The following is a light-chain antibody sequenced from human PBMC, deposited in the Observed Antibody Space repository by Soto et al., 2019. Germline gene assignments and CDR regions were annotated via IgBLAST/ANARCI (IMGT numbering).Light chain of an antibody. V-gene: IGLV2-14*01. CDR3: TSYTTSSTLV. CDR1: SSDVGGSNY. CDR2: DVS. Sequence: QSALTQPASVSGSPGQSITISCTGTSSDVGGSNYVFWYQQYPGKAPKLMIYDVSNRPSGVSNRFSGSKSGNTASLTISGLQAEDEADYYCTSYTTSSTLVFGTGTKVTVL. J-gene: IGLJ1*01.